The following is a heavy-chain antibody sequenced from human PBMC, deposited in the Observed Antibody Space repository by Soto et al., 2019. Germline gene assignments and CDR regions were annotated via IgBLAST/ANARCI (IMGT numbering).Heavy chain of an antibody. D-gene: IGHD6-13*01. V-gene: IGHV4-34*01. CDR1: GGSFSGYY. CDR2: INHSEST. CDR3: ARGLGSSSWSGDY. J-gene: IGHJ4*02. Sequence: SETLSLTCVVYGGSFSGYYWSWIRQPPGKGLEWIGEINHSESTNYNPSLKSRVTISLDTSKSQFSLKLSSVTAADTAVYYCARGLGSSSWSGDYWGQGTLVTVSS.